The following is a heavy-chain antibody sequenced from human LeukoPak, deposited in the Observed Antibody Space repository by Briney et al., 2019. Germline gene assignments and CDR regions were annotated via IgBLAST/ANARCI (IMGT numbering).Heavy chain of an antibody. J-gene: IGHJ4*02. CDR1: GFTFSTYW. D-gene: IGHD3-10*01. V-gene: IGHV3-74*03. CDR2: INGDGSTT. CDR3: ARDYAGSPDY. Sequence: GGSLRPSCTASGFTFSTYWINWVRQSPGKGLVWVALINGDGSTTTHADSVKGRFTISRDNAKNTAYLQMNSLRDEDTAVYYCARDYAGSPDYWGQGTLVTVSA.